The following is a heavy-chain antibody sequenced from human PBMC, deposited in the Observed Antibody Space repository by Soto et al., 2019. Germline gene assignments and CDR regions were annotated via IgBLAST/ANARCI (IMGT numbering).Heavy chain of an antibody. CDR1: VGTFSSYA. Sequence: SVKVSCKASVGTFSSYAISWVRQAPGQGLEWMGGIIPIFGTANYAQKFQGRVTITADESTSTAYMELSSLRSEDTAVYYCARDTQIFGVAYRRGYYYYYGMDVWGQGTTVTVSS. CDR2: IIPIFGTA. J-gene: IGHJ6*02. D-gene: IGHD3-3*01. CDR3: ARDTQIFGVAYRRGYYYYYGMDV. V-gene: IGHV1-69*13.